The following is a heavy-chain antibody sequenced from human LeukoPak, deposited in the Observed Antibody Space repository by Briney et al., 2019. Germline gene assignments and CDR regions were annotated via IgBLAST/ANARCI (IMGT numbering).Heavy chain of an antibody. V-gene: IGHV6-1*01. D-gene: IGHD3-16*01. Sequence: SQTLSLTCAISGDSVSSSSTAWSWIRQSPSRGLEWLGRTYYMSTWYNDYAVSVKSRISINPDTSKNQFSLQLNSVTPEDTAVYYCARGDYMYVWGRGTTVTVSS. CDR3: ARGDYMYV. J-gene: IGHJ6*03. CDR2: TYYMSTWYN. CDR1: GDSVSSSSTA.